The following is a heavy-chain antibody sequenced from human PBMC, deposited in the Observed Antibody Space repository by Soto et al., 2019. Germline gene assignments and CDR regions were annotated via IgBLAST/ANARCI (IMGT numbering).Heavy chain of an antibody. V-gene: IGHV4-30-2*01. CDR3: ARGDYYDSSGYLGNWFDP. J-gene: IGHJ5*02. D-gene: IGHD3-22*01. CDR2: IYHSGST. CDR1: GGSISSGGYS. Sequence: SETLSLTCAVSGGSISSGGYSWSWIRQPPGKGLEWIGYIYHSGSTYYNPSLKSRVTISVDRSKNQFSLKLSSVTAADTAVYYCARGDYYDSSGYLGNWFDPWGQGTLVTVS.